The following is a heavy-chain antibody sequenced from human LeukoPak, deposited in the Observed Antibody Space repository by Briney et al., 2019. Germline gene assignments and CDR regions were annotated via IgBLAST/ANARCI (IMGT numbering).Heavy chain of an antibody. V-gene: IGHV3-30*18. J-gene: IGHJ4*02. Sequence: GGSLRLSCAASGFTFSSYGMHWVRQAPGKGLEWVAVISYDGSNKYYADSVKGRFTISRDNSKNTLYLQMNSLRAEDTAVYYCAKDPSSAEWLINYYFDYWGQGTLVTVSS. CDR2: ISYDGSNK. D-gene: IGHD3-3*01. CDR3: AKDPSSAEWLINYYFDY. CDR1: GFTFSSYG.